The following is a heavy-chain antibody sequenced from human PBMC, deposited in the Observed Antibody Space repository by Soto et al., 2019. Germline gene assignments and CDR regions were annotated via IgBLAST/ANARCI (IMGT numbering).Heavy chain of an antibody. CDR2: IKQDGSDK. CDR3: ARPTSADYGDYGCDF. V-gene: IGHV3-7*01. CDR1: GFTFRSYW. Sequence: EAQLVESGGGLVQPGGSLRLSCAASGFTFRSYWMSWVRQAPGKGLAWVANIKQDGSDKYYVDSVKGRFTISRDNAKNSLYLQMNSLRAEDTAVYYCARPTSADYGDYGCDFWGQGTQVTVSS. D-gene: IGHD4-17*01. J-gene: IGHJ4*02.